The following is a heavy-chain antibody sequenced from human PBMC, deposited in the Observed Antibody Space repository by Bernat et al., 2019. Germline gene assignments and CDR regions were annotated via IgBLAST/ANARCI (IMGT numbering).Heavy chain of an antibody. J-gene: IGHJ6*02. V-gene: IGHV4-39*01. CDR2: IYYSGGT. CDR1: GGSISSSSYY. Sequence: QLQLQESGPGLVKPSETLSLTCTVSGGSISSSSYYWGWIRQPPGKWLEWIVSIYYSGGTYYNPSLKSRVTISVGTSKDQLALKLSSVTAADTAVYYCERHGPNGRSQGDYYYYGMDVWGQGTTVTVSS. D-gene: IGHD1-26*01. CDR3: ERHGPNGRSQGDYYYYGMDV.